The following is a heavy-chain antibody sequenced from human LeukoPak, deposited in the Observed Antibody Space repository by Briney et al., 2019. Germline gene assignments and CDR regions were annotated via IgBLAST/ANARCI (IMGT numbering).Heavy chain of an antibody. V-gene: IGHV3-23*01. D-gene: IGHD3-22*01. J-gene: IGHJ4*02. CDR1: GFTFSSYA. Sequence: PGGSLRLSCAASGFTFSSYAMSWVRQAPGKGLEWVSAISGSGGSTYYADSVKGRFTISRDNSKNTLYLQMNSLRAEDTAVYYCAKDGRSSGYYSHNDYWGQGTLVTVSS. CDR3: AKDGRSSGYYSHNDY. CDR2: ISGSGGST.